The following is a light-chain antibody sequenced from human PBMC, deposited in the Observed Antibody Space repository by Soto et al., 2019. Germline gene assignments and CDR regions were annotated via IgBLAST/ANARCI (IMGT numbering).Light chain of an antibody. J-gene: IGKJ5*01. Sequence: EIVLTQSPATLSLSPGERATLSCRASKTVSSYLLWYQQKPGQAPRLLIYDASNRASGTPARFSGSGSETDFTLTISSLEPEDIAVYYCPHSMNWPITFGQGTRLEIK. CDR1: KTVSSY. CDR3: PHSMNWPIT. CDR2: DAS. V-gene: IGKV3-11*01.